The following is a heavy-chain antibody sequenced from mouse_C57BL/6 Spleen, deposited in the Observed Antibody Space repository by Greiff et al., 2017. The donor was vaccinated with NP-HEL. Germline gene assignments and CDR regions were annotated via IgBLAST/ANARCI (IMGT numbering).Heavy chain of an antibody. D-gene: IGHD1-1*01. V-gene: IGHV5-17*01. Sequence: EVKVEESGGGLVKPGGSLKLSCAASGFTFSDYGMHWVRQAPEKGLEWVAYISSGSSTIYYADTVKGRFTISRDNAKNTLFLQMTSLRSEDTAMYYCASYYYGSKYFDVWGTGTTVTVSS. CDR1: GFTFSDYG. J-gene: IGHJ1*03. CDR2: ISSGSSTI. CDR3: ASYYYGSKYFDV.